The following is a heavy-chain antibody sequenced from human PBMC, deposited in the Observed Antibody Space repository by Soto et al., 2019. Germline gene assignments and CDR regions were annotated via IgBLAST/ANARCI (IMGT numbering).Heavy chain of an antibody. CDR1: GLTFSNVW. D-gene: IGHD5-18*01. CDR2: IKSKSDGETA. Sequence: PGGSLRLSCAASGLTFSNVWMTWVRQARGKGLEWVGRIKSKSDGETADVAAPVKARFTISRDDSKNTVFLEMNSLKSEDTALYYCAITAMINRDSSTSFDYWGRGTQVTVSS. CDR3: AITAMINRDSSTSFDY. V-gene: IGHV3-15*01. J-gene: IGHJ4*02.